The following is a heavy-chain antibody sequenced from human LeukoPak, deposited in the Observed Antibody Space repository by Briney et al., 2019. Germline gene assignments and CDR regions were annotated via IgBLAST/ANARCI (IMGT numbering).Heavy chain of an antibody. D-gene: IGHD6-19*01. CDR2: IYYSGST. V-gene: IGHV4-59*01. CDR3: ARDRSSGYYYYYMDV. Sequence: SETLSLTCTVSCGPISSYYWSWIRQPPGKGLKWIGYIYYSGSTNYNPSLKSRVTISVDTSKNQFSLKLSSVTAADTAVYYCARDRSSGYYYYYMDVWGKGTTVTVSS. CDR1: CGPISSYY. J-gene: IGHJ6*03.